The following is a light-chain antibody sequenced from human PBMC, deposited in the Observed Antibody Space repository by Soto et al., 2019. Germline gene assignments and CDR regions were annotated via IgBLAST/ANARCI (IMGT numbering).Light chain of an antibody. CDR2: WXS. CDR1: QHVLNSSNNKTY. Sequence: VMAQSPYALALSLVERAALGCXSSQHVLNSSNNKTYLGWYRQRPGQPPTXXXIWXSTLQSGGPARFRGSGSATEFTLPITDLQAEQVAAYYYQQFQTITWTFGQGTKVDIK. V-gene: IGKV4-1*01. J-gene: IGKJ1*01. CDR3: QQFQTITWT.